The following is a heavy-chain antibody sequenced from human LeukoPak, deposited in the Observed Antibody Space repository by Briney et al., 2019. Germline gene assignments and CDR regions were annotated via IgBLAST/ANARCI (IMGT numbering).Heavy chain of an antibody. V-gene: IGHV1-24*01. CDR1: GYTLTELS. D-gene: IGHD6-6*01. CDR2: FDPEDGET. Sequence: ASVTVSCKVSGYTLTELSMHWVRQAPGKGLEWMGGFDPEDGETIYAQKFQGRVTMTEDTSTDTAYMELSSLRSEDTAVYYCATDPSSSRAMGFDYWGQGTLVTVSS. J-gene: IGHJ4*02. CDR3: ATDPSSSRAMGFDY.